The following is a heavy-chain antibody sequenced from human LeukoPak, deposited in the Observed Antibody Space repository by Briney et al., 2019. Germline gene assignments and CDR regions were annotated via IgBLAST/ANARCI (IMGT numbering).Heavy chain of an antibody. CDR2: INPNSGGT. CDR3: ARIKYYYDSSGYSTYFDY. V-gene: IGHV1-2*06. D-gene: IGHD3-22*01. Sequence: ASVKLSCKASGYTFTGYYMHWVRQAPGQGLEWMGRINPNSGGTNCAQKFQGRVTMTRDTSISTAYMELSRLRSDDTAVYYCARIKYYYDSSGYSTYFDYWGQGTLVTVSS. J-gene: IGHJ4*02. CDR1: GYTFTGYY.